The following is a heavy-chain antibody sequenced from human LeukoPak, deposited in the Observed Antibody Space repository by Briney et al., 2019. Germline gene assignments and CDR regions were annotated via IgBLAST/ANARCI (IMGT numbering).Heavy chain of an antibody. D-gene: IGHD3-22*01. Sequence: GGSLRLSCAASGFTFSSYCMAWVRQAPGKGSEWVSAISGSGGSTYYADSVKGRFTISRDNSKNTLYLQMNSLRAEDTAVYYCAKDNPDHYDSSGYHLWGQGTTVTVSS. CDR2: ISGSGGST. V-gene: IGHV3-23*01. CDR3: AKDNPDHYDSSGYHL. CDR1: GFTFSSYC. J-gene: IGHJ6*02.